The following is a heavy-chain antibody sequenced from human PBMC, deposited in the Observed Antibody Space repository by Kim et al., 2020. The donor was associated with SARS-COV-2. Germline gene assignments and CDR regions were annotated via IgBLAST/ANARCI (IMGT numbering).Heavy chain of an antibody. J-gene: IGHJ6*02. Sequence: SVKVSCKASGGTFSSYAISWVRQAPGQGLEWMGGIIPIFGTANYAQKFQGRVTITADESTSTAYMELSSLRSEDTAVYYCARFGGYDFDVKMDVWGQGTTVTVSS. CDR2: IIPIFGTA. CDR1: GGTFSSYA. D-gene: IGHD5-12*01. CDR3: ARFGGYDFDVKMDV. V-gene: IGHV1-69*13.